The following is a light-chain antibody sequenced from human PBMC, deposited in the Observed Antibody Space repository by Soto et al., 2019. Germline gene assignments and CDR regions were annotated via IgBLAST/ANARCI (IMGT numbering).Light chain of an antibody. J-gene: IGKJ2*01. V-gene: IGKV3-20*01. Sequence: EIVLTQSPGTLSLSPGERATLSCRASQSVSRNYLAWYQQKPGQAPRLLIYGASSRATGIPERFSGSGSGTDFTLPISRLEPEDVAVYYCQHYGRSAYTFGQGTTLEIK. CDR2: GAS. CDR3: QHYGRSAYT. CDR1: QSVSRNY.